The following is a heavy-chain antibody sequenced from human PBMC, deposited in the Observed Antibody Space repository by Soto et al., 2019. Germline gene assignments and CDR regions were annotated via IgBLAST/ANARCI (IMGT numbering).Heavy chain of an antibody. Sequence: LRLSCATSGFSISDSYMSWIRQAPGKGLEWISYISPRSTFRDYADSLKGRFTISRDSVKNSVYLQMNNLTADDTGVYYCARGGGGGLFDPWGQGSLVTVSS. CDR2: ISPRSTFR. CDR1: GFSISDSY. D-gene: IGHD2-21*01. J-gene: IGHJ5*02. CDR3: ARGGGGGLFDP. V-gene: IGHV3-11*06.